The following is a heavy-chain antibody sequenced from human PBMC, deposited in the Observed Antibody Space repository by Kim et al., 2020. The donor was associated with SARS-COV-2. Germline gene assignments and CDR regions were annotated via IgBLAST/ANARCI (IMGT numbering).Heavy chain of an antibody. V-gene: IGHV3-66*01. J-gene: IGHJ4*02. D-gene: IGHD4-17*01. CDR2: T. CDR3: ARDYGDYAVDY. Sequence: TYHADSGKGRFTISRDNSKNTLYLQMNSLSAEDTAVYYCARDYGDYAVDYWGQGTLVTVSS.